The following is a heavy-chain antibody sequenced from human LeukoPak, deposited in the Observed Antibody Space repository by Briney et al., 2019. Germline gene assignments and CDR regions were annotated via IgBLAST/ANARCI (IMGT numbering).Heavy chain of an antibody. CDR1: GGSFSGYY. D-gene: IGHD3-10*01. Sequence: SETLSLTCAVYGGSFSGYYWGWIRQPPGKGLEWIGSIYYSGSTYYNPSLKSRVTISVDTSKNQFSLKLSSVTAADTAVYYCASGYGSGSYYDTPNWFDPWGQGTLVTVSS. V-gene: IGHV4-34*01. CDR2: IYYSGST. CDR3: ASGYGSGSYYDTPNWFDP. J-gene: IGHJ5*02.